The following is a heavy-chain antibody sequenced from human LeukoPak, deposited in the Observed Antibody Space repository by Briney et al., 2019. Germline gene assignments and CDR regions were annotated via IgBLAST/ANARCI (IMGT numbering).Heavy chain of an antibody. CDR3: AAPTGGIVGWLVLDFDY. D-gene: IGHD6-19*01. V-gene: IGHV3-30*02. J-gene: IGHJ4*02. Sequence: QTGGSLRLSCAASGFTFSSYGMHWVRQAPGKGLEWVAFIRYDGSNKYHADSVKGRFTISRDNSKNTLYLQMNSLRAEDTAVYYCAAPTGGIVGWLVLDFDYWGQGTLVTVSS. CDR1: GFTFSSYG. CDR2: IRYDGSNK.